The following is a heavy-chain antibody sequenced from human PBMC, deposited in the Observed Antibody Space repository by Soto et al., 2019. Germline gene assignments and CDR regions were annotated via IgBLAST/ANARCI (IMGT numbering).Heavy chain of an antibody. CDR2: ISFDGTKK. CDR3: AREDDYGYRYINYGLDV. J-gene: IGHJ6*02. Sequence: QAHLVESGGGVVQPGRSLRLSCAASGFTFNIYALHWVRQAPGKGLEWVAVISFDGTKKYYSDSVKGRFTISRDNLKNTLYLQMNTLRVEDAALYFCAREDDYGYRYINYGLDVWGQGTTVTVSS. V-gene: IGHV3-30-3*01. CDR1: GFTFNIYA. D-gene: IGHD4-17*01.